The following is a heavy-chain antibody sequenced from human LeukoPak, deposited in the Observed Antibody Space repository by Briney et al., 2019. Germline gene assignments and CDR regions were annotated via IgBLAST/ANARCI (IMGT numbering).Heavy chain of an antibody. CDR1: GYSFTSYW. J-gene: IGHJ4*02. D-gene: IGHD6-19*01. V-gene: IGHV5-51*01. Sequence: GDSLKISCKGSGYSFTSYWIGWVRQMPGKGLEWMGIIYPGDSDTRYSPSFQGQVTISADKSISTAYLHWSSLKASDTAMYYCARQHSSGAGPFDYWGQGTLVTVSS. CDR3: ARQHSSGAGPFDY. CDR2: IYPGDSDT.